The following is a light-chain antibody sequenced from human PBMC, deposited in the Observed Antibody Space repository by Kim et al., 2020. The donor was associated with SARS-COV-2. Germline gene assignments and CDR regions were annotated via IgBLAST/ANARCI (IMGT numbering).Light chain of an antibody. Sequence: RATSNCKSSQSVLYSSNNQNYVAWYQQKPGQPPKLLIYWASTREYGVPDRFSGSGSGTEFTLTISSLQAEDVAVYYCQQYYSTPYTFGQGTKLEI. CDR2: WAS. V-gene: IGKV4-1*01. CDR1: QSVLYSSNNQNY. J-gene: IGKJ2*01. CDR3: QQYYSTPYT.